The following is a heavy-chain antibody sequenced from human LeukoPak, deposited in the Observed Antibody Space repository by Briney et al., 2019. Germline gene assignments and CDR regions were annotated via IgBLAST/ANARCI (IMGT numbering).Heavy chain of an antibody. CDR3: VRDRGYCSGGTCYALWDY. J-gene: IGHJ4*02. Sequence: GGSLRLSCAASGFTFSTYTMNWVRQAPGKGLEWVSYISGSGSAIYYADSVKGRFTISRDNGKNSLYLQMNSLRAEDTAMYYCVRDRGYCSGGTCYALWDYWGQGTLVTVSS. D-gene: IGHD2-15*01. CDR1: GFTFSTYT. CDR2: ISGSGSAI. V-gene: IGHV3-48*01.